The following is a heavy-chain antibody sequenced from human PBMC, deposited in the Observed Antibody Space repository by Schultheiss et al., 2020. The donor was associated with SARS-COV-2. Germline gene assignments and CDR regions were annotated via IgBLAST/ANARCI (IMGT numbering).Heavy chain of an antibody. D-gene: IGHD2-8*02. CDR2: ISSSGSTI. CDR1: GFTFSSYE. V-gene: IGHV3-48*03. CDR3: AREYWQGPFDY. Sequence: GGSLRLSCAASGFTFSSYEMNWVRQAPGKGLEWVSYISSSGSTIYYADSVKGRFTISRDNAKNSLYLQMNSLRAEDTAVYYCAREYWQGPFDYWGQGTLVTVSS. J-gene: IGHJ4*02.